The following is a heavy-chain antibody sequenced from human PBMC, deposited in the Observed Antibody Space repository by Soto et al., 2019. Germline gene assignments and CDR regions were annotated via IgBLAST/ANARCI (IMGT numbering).Heavy chain of an antibody. D-gene: IGHD3-22*01. Sequence: GASVKVSCTASGYTFTSYYMHCVRQAPGQGLEWMGIINPSGGSTSYAQKFQGRVTMTRDTSTSTVYMELSSLKAEDTAVYYCARDEHITMIVMAETAFDIWGQGTMVTVSS. CDR1: GYTFTSYY. CDR3: ARDEHITMIVMAETAFDI. CDR2: INPSGGST. J-gene: IGHJ3*02. V-gene: IGHV1-46*01.